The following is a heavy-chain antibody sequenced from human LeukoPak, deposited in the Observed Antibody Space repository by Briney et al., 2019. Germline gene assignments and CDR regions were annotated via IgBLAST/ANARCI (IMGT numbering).Heavy chain of an antibody. V-gene: IGHV3-30*18. D-gene: IGHD2-8*02. Sequence: GGSLRLSCAASGFTFSTYAIHWVRQAPGKGLEWVSVISYDGGNKFYADSVKGRFTISRDNSKNTLYLQMNSLRAEDTAVYYCAKGALVNFDYWGQGTLVTVSS. J-gene: IGHJ4*02. CDR1: GFTFSTYA. CDR2: ISYDGGNK. CDR3: AKGALVNFDY.